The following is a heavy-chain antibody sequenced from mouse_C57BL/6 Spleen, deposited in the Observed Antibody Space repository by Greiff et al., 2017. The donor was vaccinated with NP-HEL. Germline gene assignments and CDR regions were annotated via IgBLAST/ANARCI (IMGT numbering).Heavy chain of an antibody. D-gene: IGHD1-1*01. J-gene: IGHJ2*01. CDR2: IDPEAGET. CDR1: GFNIKDYY. CDR3: ARDGDGSRPLYYFDY. V-gene: IGHV14-2*01. Sequence: VQLLQSGAELVKPGASVKLSCTASGFNIKDYYMHWVKQRTEQGLEWIGRIDPEAGETKYAPKFQGKATITADTSSNTAYLQLSSLTSEDTAVYYCARDGDGSRPLYYFDYWGQGTTLTVSS.